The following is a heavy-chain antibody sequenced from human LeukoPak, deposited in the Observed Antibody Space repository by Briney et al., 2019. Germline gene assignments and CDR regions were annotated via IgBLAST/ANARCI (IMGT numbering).Heavy chain of an antibody. Sequence: PSETLSLTCTVSGGSISGYYWSWIRQPPGKGLEWIGYIYYSGSTNYNPSLKSRVTISVDTSKNQFSLKLSSVTAADTAVYYCARHHDYYDSSDYPTHFDYWGQGTLVTVSS. J-gene: IGHJ4*02. CDR2: IYYSGST. CDR1: GGSISGYY. V-gene: IGHV4-59*08. D-gene: IGHD3-22*01. CDR3: ARHHDYYDSSDYPTHFDY.